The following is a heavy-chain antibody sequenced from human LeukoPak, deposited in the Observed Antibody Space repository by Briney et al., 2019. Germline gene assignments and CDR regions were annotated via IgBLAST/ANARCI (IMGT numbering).Heavy chain of an antibody. J-gene: IGHJ4*02. CDR1: GFTFSSYA. D-gene: IGHD3-16*01. V-gene: IGHV3-30-3*01. CDR3: ARDSTVWGTQPTSY. Sequence: PGGSLRLSCAASGFTFSSYAMHWVRQAPGKGLEWVAVISYDGSNKYYADSVKGRFTISRDNSKNTLYLQMNSLRAEDTAVYYYARDSTVWGTQPTSYWGQGTLVTVSS. CDR2: ISYDGSNK.